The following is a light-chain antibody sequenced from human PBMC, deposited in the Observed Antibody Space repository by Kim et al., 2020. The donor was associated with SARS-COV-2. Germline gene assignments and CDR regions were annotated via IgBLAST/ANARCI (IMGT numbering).Light chain of an antibody. V-gene: IGKV1-5*03. J-gene: IGKJ1*01. CDR1: QSISSW. CDR3: QQYNSYGWT. Sequence: ASVGDSVTITCRASQSISSWLAWYQQKPGKAPKLLIYKASSLESGVPSKFSGSGSGTEFTLTISSLQPDDFATYYCQQYNSYGWTFGQGTKVDIK. CDR2: KAS.